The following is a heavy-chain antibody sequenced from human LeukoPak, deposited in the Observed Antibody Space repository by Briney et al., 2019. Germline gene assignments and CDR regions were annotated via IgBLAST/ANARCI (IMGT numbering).Heavy chain of an antibody. CDR2: IYYSGST. CDR1: GGSISSSSYY. V-gene: IGHV4-61*05. D-gene: IGHD3-16*01. J-gene: IGHJ6*03. CDR3: VRGAHWAYYYMDV. Sequence: PSETLSLTCTVSGGSISSSSYYWGWIRQPPGKGLEWIGYIYYSGSTNYNPSLKSRVTISVDTSKNQFSLKLSSVTAADTAVYYCVRGAHWAYYYMDVWGKGTTVTVSS.